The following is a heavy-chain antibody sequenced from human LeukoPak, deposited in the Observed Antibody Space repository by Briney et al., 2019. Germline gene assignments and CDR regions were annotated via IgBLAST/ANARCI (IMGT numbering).Heavy chain of an antibody. D-gene: IGHD3-16*01. Sequence: GGSLRLSCAASGFTVSSNYMNWVRQAPGKGLEWVSVIYSGGTTYYADSVKGRFTISRDNSKNTLYLQMNSLRAEDTAVYYCAKDALVKRGYFRLGYFDYWGQGTLVTVSS. J-gene: IGHJ4*02. CDR3: AKDALVKRGYFRLGYFDY. V-gene: IGHV3-53*01. CDR1: GFTVSSNY. CDR2: IYSGGTT.